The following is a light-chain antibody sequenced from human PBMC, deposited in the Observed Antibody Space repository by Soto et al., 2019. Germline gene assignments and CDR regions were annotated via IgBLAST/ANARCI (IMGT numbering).Light chain of an antibody. CDR1: SSDVGGYNY. CDR2: EVT. J-gene: IGLJ1*01. Sequence: SALTQPASVSGSPGQSITISCTGTSSDVGGYNYVSWYQQNPGKAPKLMIYEVTNRPSGVSNRFSGSKSGNTASLTISGLQAEDEADYYCSSYTSSNTYVFGSGTKVT. V-gene: IGLV2-14*01. CDR3: SSYTSSNTYV.